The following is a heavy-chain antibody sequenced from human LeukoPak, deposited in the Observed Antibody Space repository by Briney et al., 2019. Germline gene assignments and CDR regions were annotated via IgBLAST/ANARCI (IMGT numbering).Heavy chain of an antibody. D-gene: IGHD1-26*01. J-gene: IGHJ4*02. CDR2: ISYDGSNK. Sequence: PGGSLRLSCAASGFTFNNYGMHWVRQAPGKGLEWVAVISYDGSNKYYADSVKGRFIISRDNSKNTLYLQMISLRADDTAVYFCAACTTGSYYYFDSWGQGALVTVSS. V-gene: IGHV3-30*03. CDR1: GFTFNNYG. CDR3: AACTTGSYYYFDS.